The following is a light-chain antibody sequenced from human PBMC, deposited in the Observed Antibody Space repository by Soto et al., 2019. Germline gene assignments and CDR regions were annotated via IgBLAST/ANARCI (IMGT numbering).Light chain of an antibody. Sequence: QSVLTQPPSASGSPGQSVTISCTGTSSDLGGYNYVSWYQQHPGKAPKLMIYEVSLRPSGVPDRFSGSKSGNTASLTVSGLQAEDEADYYCSSYAGSNNLIFGGGPKLTVL. V-gene: IGLV2-8*01. CDR3: SSYAGSNNLI. CDR1: SSDLGGYNY. J-gene: IGLJ2*01. CDR2: EVS.